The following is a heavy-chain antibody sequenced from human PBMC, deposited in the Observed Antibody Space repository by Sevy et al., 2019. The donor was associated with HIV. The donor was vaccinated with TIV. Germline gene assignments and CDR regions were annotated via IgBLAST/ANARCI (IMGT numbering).Heavy chain of an antibody. CDR3: AKKGWDGYNIPIDY. V-gene: IGHV3-33*06. CDR1: GFTFSSYG. J-gene: IGHJ4*02. Sequence: GSLRLSCAASGFTFSSYGMHWVRQAPGNGLEWVAVIWYDGSNQYYADSVKGRFTISRDNSKNTLYLQMNSLRVEDTAVYYCAKKGWDGYNIPIDYWGQRTLVTVSS. D-gene: IGHD5-12*01. CDR2: IWYDGSNQ.